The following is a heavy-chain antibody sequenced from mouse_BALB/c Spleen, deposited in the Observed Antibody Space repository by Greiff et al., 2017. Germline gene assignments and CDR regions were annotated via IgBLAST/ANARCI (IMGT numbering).Heavy chain of an antibody. V-gene: IGHV5-4*02. CDR3: ARDPEVLYAMDY. CDR1: GFTFSDYY. J-gene: IGHJ4*01. CDR2: ISDGGSYT. Sequence: EVKLVESGGGLVKPGGSLKLSCAASGFTFSDYYMYWVRQTPEKRLEWVATISDGGSYTYYPDSVKGRFTISRDNAKNNLYLQMSSLKSEDTAMYYCARDPEVLYAMDYWGQGTSVTVSS.